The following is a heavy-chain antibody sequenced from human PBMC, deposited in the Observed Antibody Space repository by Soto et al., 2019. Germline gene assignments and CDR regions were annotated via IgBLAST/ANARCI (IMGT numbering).Heavy chain of an antibody. J-gene: IGHJ4*02. CDR2: IYPGDSNT. CDR1: GCSFSSYW. CDR3: ARQGLGSDSYGFDY. Sequence: PGESRKISCKGSGCSFSSYWIAWVRQMPGKGLEWLGIIYPGDSNTRYSPSFQGQVTISADKSISTAYLQWSSLKASDTAMYYCARQGLGSDSYGFDYWGQGTLVTVSS. D-gene: IGHD6-19*01. V-gene: IGHV5-51*01.